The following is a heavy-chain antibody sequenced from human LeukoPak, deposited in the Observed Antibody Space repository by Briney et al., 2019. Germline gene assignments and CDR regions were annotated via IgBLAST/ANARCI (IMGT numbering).Heavy chain of an antibody. J-gene: IGHJ5*02. Sequence: GGSLRLSCAASGFTFSSYAMSWVRQAPGKGLEWVSAISGSGGSTYYADSVKGRFTISRDNSKNTLYLQINSLRAEDTAVYYCAKEITPYSGRGWFDPWGQGTLVTVSS. D-gene: IGHD3-16*01. CDR2: ISGSGGST. CDR1: GFTFSSYA. V-gene: IGHV3-23*01. CDR3: AKEITPYSGRGWFDP.